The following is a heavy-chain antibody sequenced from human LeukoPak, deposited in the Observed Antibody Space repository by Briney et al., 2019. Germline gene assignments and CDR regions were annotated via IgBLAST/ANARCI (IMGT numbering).Heavy chain of an antibody. CDR2: IKSKIDGGTT. Sequence: GGSLRLSCGASGYTFSNAWMSWVRQAPGKGLEWVGRIKSKIDGGTTDYAAPVKGRFTISRDDPKDTLYLQMNSLQIEDTAVYYCARDGVSDGYKSGYYFQHWGQGTPVTVSS. CDR1: GYTFSNAW. CDR3: ARDGVSDGYKSGYYFQH. V-gene: IGHV3-15*01. D-gene: IGHD5-24*01. J-gene: IGHJ1*01.